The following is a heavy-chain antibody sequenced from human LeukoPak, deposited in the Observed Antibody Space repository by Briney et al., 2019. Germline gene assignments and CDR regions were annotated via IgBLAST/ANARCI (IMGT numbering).Heavy chain of an antibody. CDR1: GFTFSSYW. CDR2: ISGDESST. J-gene: IGHJ4*02. CDR3: AGGSTLDRGLVYY. V-gene: IGHV3-74*01. Sequence: GGSLRLSCAVSGFTFSSYWMHWVRHAPGKGLVWLSRISGDESSTSYADSVKGRFTISRDNAKNTLFLQMNSLRAEDTAVYYCAGGSTLDRGLVYYWGQGALVTVSS. D-gene: IGHD3-10*01.